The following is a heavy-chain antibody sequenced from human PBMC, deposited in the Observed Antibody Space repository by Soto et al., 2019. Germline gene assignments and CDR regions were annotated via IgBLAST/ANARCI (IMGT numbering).Heavy chain of an antibody. CDR3: AADRTYCGGDCYMD. D-gene: IGHD2-21*02. Sequence: QMQLVQSGPEVKKPGTSVKVSCKASGFTFTSSAVQWVRQARGQRLEWIGWIVVGSGNTNYAQKFQERVTITRDMFXSTVYMELSSLRSEDTAVYYCAADRTYCGGDCYMDWGQGTLVTVSS. CDR1: GFTFTSSA. CDR2: IVVGSGNT. J-gene: IGHJ4*02. V-gene: IGHV1-58*01.